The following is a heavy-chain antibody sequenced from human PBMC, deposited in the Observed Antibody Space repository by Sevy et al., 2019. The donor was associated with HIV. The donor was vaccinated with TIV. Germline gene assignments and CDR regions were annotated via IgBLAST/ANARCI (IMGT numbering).Heavy chain of an antibody. J-gene: IGHJ3*02. CDR3: ARGGVAVTRGPQTSFDI. V-gene: IGHV1-18*01. D-gene: IGHD2-21*02. CDR1: GYTFSNSG. CDR2: ISAYNGHT. Sequence: ASVKVSCKASGYTFSNSGIAWVRQAPGQGLEWLGWISAYNGHTEYAQKLQGRVTMTTDTSSSTAHMELRSLRSDDTAVYYCARGGVAVTRGPQTSFDIWGQGTMVTVSS.